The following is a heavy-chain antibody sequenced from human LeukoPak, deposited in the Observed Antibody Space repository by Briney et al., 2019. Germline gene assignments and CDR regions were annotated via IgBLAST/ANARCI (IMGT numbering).Heavy chain of an antibody. CDR1: GYTVTSYY. D-gene: IGHD6-13*01. J-gene: IGHJ6*02. Sequence: ASVKVSCKASGYTVTSYYMHWVRQAPGQGLEWMGILNPSGGSSSYAQKFQGRATLTRATSTSTVYMELSSLRSEDTAVYYCAKVLYSSSWIDYYYYGMDVWGQGTTVTVSS. CDR3: AKVLYSSSWIDYYYYGMDV. V-gene: IGHV1-46*01. CDR2: LNPSGGSS.